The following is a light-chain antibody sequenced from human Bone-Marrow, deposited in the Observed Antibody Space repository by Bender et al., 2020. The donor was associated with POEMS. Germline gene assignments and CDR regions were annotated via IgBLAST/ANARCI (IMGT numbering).Light chain of an antibody. V-gene: IGLV3-25*03. CDR3: QSPDSSGTYE. CDR1: ALPKQY. J-gene: IGLJ3*02. Sequence: SYELTQPPSVSVSPGQTARITCSGDALPKQYAYWYQQKPGQAPVLVIYKDSERPSGIPERFSGSTSGTTVTLTISGVQAEDEADYYCQSPDSSGTYEFGGGTKLTVL. CDR2: KDS.